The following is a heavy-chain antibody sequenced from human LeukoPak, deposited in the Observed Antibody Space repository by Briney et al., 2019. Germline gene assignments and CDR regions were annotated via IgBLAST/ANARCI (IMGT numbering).Heavy chain of an antibody. CDR2: IHATGNT. CDR3: ARESEAAGGRAFDI. J-gene: IGHJ3*02. CDR1: GGSISAYY. V-gene: IGHV4-4*07. Sequence: PSETLPLTCTVSGGSISAYYWSWIRQPAGTGLEWIGRIHATGNTNSNSSLKTRVTMSVDTSENQFSLKLSSVTAADTAVYFCARESEAAGGRAFDIWGQGTMVTVSS. D-gene: IGHD6-13*01.